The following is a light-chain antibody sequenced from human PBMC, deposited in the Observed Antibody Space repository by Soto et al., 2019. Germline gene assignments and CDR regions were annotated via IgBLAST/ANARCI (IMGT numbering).Light chain of an antibody. CDR1: QSVNSN. CDR2: GAS. Sequence: EILMTHSPATLSVSPGEVATLSCRASQSVNSNLAWYQQKPGQAPRLLIYGASTRATGIPVRFSGSGFGTEFTLTISSLQSEDSAVYYCQQYHNWPPWTFGQGTKVDIK. V-gene: IGKV3-15*01. J-gene: IGKJ1*01. CDR3: QQYHNWPPWT.